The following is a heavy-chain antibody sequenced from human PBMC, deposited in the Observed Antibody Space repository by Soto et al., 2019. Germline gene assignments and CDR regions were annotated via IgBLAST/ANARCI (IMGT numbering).Heavy chain of an antibody. V-gene: IGHV4-31*03. CDR2: IYYSGST. D-gene: IGHD2-15*01. J-gene: IGHJ6*02. CDR1: GGSISSGCYY. Sequence: PSETLSLTCTVSGGSISSGCYYWSWIRQHPGKGVEWIGYIYYSGSTYYNPSLKSRVTISVETSKNHFSLKLSSVTAADTAVYYCARDQRYCGGGSCYPVVYYYYGMDVWGQGTTVTVSS. CDR3: ARDQRYCGGGSCYPVVYYYYGMDV.